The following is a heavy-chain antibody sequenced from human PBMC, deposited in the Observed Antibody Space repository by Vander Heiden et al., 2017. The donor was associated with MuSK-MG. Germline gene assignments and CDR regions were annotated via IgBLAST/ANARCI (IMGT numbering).Heavy chain of an antibody. CDR1: GFTFGSYY. J-gene: IGHJ4*02. Sequence: EVQLVESGGGLVQPGGSLRLSGAASGFTFGSYYMSWVRKAPGKGLEWVANIKRDGSEKYYVDSVKGRFTISRDNTKNSLSLQMNSLRAEDTAVYYCAREGEWFGEFPFDYWGQGTLVTVSS. D-gene: IGHD3-10*01. CDR3: AREGEWFGEFPFDY. CDR2: IKRDGSEK. V-gene: IGHV3-7*03.